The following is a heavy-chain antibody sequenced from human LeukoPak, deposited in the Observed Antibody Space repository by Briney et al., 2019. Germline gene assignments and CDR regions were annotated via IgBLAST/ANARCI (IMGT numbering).Heavy chain of an antibody. CDR3: ARGGSRGENYFDY. Sequence: SVKVSCKASGGTFSSYAISWVRQAPGQGLEWMGRIIPIFGTANYAQKFQGRVTITTDESTSTAYMELSSLRSEDPAVYYCARGGSRGENYFDYWGQGTLVTVSS. CDR2: IIPIFGTA. D-gene: IGHD6-13*01. CDR1: GGTFSSYA. J-gene: IGHJ4*02. V-gene: IGHV1-69*05.